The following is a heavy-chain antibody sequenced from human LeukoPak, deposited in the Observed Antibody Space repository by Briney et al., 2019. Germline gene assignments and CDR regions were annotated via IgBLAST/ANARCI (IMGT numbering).Heavy chain of an antibody. V-gene: IGHV5-51*01. CDR2: IDPSDSET. Sequence: GESLKISCKASGYSFTSYWIGWVRQMPGKGLEWMGIIDPSDSETRYTPSFQGQVTISADKSLSTAYLQWNSLKASDTAMYYCARHKAMGRSGDYWGQGTLVTVSS. J-gene: IGHJ4*02. CDR1: GYSFTSYW. D-gene: IGHD7-27*01. CDR3: ARHKAMGRSGDY.